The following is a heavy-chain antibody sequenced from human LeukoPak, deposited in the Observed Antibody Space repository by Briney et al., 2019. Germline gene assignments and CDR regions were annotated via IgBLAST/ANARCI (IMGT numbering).Heavy chain of an antibody. CDR3: ARDPGSAAHDWYFDL. Sequence: GGSLRLSCAASGFTFSNYLMHWVRQAPGKGLVWVSRIGSGGSGTSYADSVEGRFTISRDNAKKTLFLQMNSLRVEDSAVYYCARDPGSAAHDWYFDLWGRGTLVTVSS. V-gene: IGHV3-74*01. CDR1: GFTFSNYL. D-gene: IGHD1-26*01. CDR2: IGSGGSGT. J-gene: IGHJ2*01.